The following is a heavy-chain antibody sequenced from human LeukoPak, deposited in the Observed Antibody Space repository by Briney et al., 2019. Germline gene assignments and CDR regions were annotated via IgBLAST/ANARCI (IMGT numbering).Heavy chain of an antibody. CDR2: IKQDGSEK. J-gene: IGHJ4*02. CDR3: ARAIWFGELVDY. D-gene: IGHD3-10*01. CDR1: GFTFGGFW. Sequence: PGGSLRLSCAASGFTFGGFWMTWVRQAPGKGLEWVANIKQDGSEKYYVDSVKGRFTISRDSAKDSLYLQMNSLRAEDSAVYYCARAIWFGELVDYWGQGTLVTVSS. V-gene: IGHV3-7*05.